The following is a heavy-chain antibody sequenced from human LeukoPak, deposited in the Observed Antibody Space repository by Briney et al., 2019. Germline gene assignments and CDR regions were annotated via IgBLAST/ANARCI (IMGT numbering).Heavy chain of an antibody. Sequence: SQTLSLTCTVSGGSISSGGYYWSWIRQHPGKGLEWIGYIYYSGSTYYNPSPKSRVTISVDTSKNQFSLKLSSVTAADTAVYYCARLGNIVVVPAATLPTDAFDIWGQGTMVTVSS. D-gene: IGHD2-2*01. CDR1: GGSISSGGYY. CDR2: IYYSGST. V-gene: IGHV4-31*03. J-gene: IGHJ3*02. CDR3: ARLGNIVVVPAATLPTDAFDI.